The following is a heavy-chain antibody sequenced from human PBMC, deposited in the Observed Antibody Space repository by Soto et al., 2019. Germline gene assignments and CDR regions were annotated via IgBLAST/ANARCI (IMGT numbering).Heavy chain of an antibody. J-gene: IGHJ4*02. V-gene: IGHV1-69*10. CDR2: IIPFLGTT. CDR3: AREVYTSSSIHSFLDS. Sequence: SVKVSCKASGGTFSSYGISWVRQAPGQGLEWMGRIIPFLGTTNYAQNFQDRLTVTADTSTNTAFMELSSLRSDDTAVYYCAREVYTSSSIHSFLDSWGQGTLVTVSS. D-gene: IGHD6-6*01. CDR1: GGTFSSYG.